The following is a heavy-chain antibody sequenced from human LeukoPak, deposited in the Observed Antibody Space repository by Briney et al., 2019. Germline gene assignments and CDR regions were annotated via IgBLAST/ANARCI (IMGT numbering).Heavy chain of an antibody. D-gene: IGHD7-27*01. J-gene: IGHJ4*02. Sequence: SETLSLTCTVSGGSISSYYWSWIRQSPGKGLEWIGYISYSGNTNYNPSLKSRVTISVDTSKNQFSLKLSSVTAADTAVYYCARHPNWGSSFDYWGQGTLVTVSS. CDR1: GGSISSYY. CDR3: ARHPNWGSSFDY. CDR2: ISYSGNT. V-gene: IGHV4-59*08.